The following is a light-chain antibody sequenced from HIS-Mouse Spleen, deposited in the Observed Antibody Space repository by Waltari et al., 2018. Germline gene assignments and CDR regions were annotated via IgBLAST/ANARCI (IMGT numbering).Light chain of an antibody. CDR3: QQSYSTPYT. CDR1: QSISSY. V-gene: IGKV1-39*01. Sequence: SPSSLSASVGDRVTITCRASQSISSYLNWYQQKPGKAPKLLIYAASSLQSGVPSRFSGSGSGTDFTLTISSLQPEDFATYYCQQSYSTPYTFGQGTKLEIK. CDR2: AAS. J-gene: IGKJ2*01.